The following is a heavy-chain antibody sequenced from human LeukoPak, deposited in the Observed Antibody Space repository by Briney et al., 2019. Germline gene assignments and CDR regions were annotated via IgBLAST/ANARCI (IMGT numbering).Heavy chain of an antibody. CDR3: AKSNGYGLIDI. CDR1: GGSFSGYY. J-gene: IGHJ3*02. D-gene: IGHD3-10*01. CDR2: IFYSGST. V-gene: IGHV4-34*12. Sequence: SETLSLTCAVYGGSFSGYYWSWIRQPPGKALEWIGNIFYSGSTYYSPSLKSRVTISLDTSRNQFSLKLNSVTAADTAAYYCAKSNGYGLIDIWGQGTMVTVSS.